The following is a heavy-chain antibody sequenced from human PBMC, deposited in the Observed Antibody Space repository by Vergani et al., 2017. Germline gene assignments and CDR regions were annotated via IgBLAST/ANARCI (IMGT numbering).Heavy chain of an antibody. J-gene: IGHJ4*02. D-gene: IGHD3-3*01. V-gene: IGHV3-73*02. CDR3: TRTITIFGVVTGFDY. Sequence: EVHLVESGGGLVQPGESLKLSCATSGLTFSDSAIHWVRQTSGKGLEWIGRIRDKAYNYATVYAVSVKGRFTISRDDSKNTAYLQMNSLKTEDTAVYYCTRTITIFGVVTGFDYWGQGTLVTVSS. CDR2: IRDKAYNYAT. CDR1: GLTFSDSA.